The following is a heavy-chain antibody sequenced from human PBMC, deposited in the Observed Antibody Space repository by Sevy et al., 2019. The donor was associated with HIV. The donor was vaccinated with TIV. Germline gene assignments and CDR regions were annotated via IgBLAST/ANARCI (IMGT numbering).Heavy chain of an antibody. D-gene: IGHD4-17*01. J-gene: IGHJ6*02. CDR3: ARDHVKDGDLGDYYYFAMDV. CDR2: ISDGDDAI. Sequence: GGSLRLSCAGSGFALSDYYMSWIRQAPGKGLEWLSYISDGDDAIYSADSVKGRFTISRDNAKNSLFLQMNSLRVEDTAVYYCARDHVKDGDLGDYYYFAMDVWGQGTTVTVSS. CDR1: GFALSDYY. V-gene: IGHV3-11*01.